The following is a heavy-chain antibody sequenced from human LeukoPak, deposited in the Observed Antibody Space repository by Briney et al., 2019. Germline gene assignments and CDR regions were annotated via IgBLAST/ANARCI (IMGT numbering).Heavy chain of an antibody. J-gene: IGHJ4*02. Sequence: ASVKVSCKASGHTFTSYAMHWVRQAPGQRLEWMGWINAGNGNTKYSQKFQGRVTITRDTSASTAYMELSSLRSEDTAVYYCARVVNWNHLTPDYWGQGTLVTVSS. CDR3: ARVVNWNHLTPDY. V-gene: IGHV1-3*01. CDR1: GHTFTSYA. D-gene: IGHD1-14*01. CDR2: INAGNGNT.